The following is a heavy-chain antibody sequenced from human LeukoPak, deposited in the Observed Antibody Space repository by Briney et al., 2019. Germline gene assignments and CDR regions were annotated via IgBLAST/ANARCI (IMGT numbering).Heavy chain of an antibody. CDR3: ARYYYDSSGYYAAFDY. J-gene: IGHJ4*02. CDR1: GGTFSSYA. D-gene: IGHD3-22*01. V-gene: IGHV1-69*13. Sequence: SVKVSFKASGGTFSSYAISWVRQAPGQGLEWMGGIIPIFGTANYAQKFQGRVTITADESTSTAYMELSSLRSEDTAVYYCARYYYDSSGYYAAFDYWGQGTLVTVSS. CDR2: IIPIFGTA.